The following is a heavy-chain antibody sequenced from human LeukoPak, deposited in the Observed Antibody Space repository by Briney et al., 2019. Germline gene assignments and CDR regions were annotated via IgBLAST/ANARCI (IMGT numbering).Heavy chain of an antibody. J-gene: IGHJ4*02. D-gene: IGHD3-10*01. CDR2: IYHSGST. V-gene: IGHV4-38-2*02. CDR3: ASIASYGSGSFPFDY. CDR1: GYSISSGYY. Sequence: SETLSLTCTVSGYSISSGYYWGWIRQPPGEGLEWIGSIYHSGSTYYNPSLKSRVTISVDTSKNQFSLKLSSVTAADTAVYYCASIASYGSGSFPFDYWGQGTLVTVSS.